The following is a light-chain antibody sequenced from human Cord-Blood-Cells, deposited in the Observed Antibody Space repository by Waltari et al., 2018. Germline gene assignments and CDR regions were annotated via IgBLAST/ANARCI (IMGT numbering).Light chain of an antibody. J-gene: IGKJ4*01. CDR3: QQRSNXLT. V-gene: IGKV3-11*01. CDR1: QSVSSY. CDR2: DAS. Sequence: EIVLTQSPATLXLSXXXRATLSCRASQSVSSYLAWYQQKPGQAPRLLIYDASNRATGIPXRFSXSGSGTDFTLTISSXEXEDFAVYYCQQRSNXLTFGXXTKVEIX.